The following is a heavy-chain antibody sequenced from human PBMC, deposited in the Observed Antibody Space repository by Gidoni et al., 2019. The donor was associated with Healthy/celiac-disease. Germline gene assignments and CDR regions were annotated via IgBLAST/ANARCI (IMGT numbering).Heavy chain of an antibody. CDR3: ATDRKSGSRTYYYYYGMDV. V-gene: IGHV1-24*01. D-gene: IGHD3-10*01. CDR1: GYTLTELS. CDR2: FDPEDGET. Sequence: QVQLVQSGAEVKKPGASVKVSCKVSGYTLTELSMHWVRQAPGKGLEWMGGFDPEDGETIYAQKFQGRVTMTEDTSTDTAYMELSSLRSEDTAVYYCATDRKSGSRTYYYYYGMDVWGQGTTVTVSS. J-gene: IGHJ6*02.